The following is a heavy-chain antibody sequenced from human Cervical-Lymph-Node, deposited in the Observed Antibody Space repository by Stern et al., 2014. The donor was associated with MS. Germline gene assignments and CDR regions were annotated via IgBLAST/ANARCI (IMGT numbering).Heavy chain of an antibody. CDR2: IYSSGST. CDR3: ARLVVAASYYFDY. J-gene: IGHJ4*02. CDR1: GGSISSGSYY. V-gene: IGHV4-61*02. Sequence: VQLVESGPGLVKPSQTLSLTCTVSGGSISSGSYYWSWIRQPAGKGLEXIGRIYSSGSTNYNPSLKSRVAISADPSNNPFSLKLSSVTAADTAVYYCARLVVAASYYFDYWGQGTLVTVSS. D-gene: IGHD6-19*01.